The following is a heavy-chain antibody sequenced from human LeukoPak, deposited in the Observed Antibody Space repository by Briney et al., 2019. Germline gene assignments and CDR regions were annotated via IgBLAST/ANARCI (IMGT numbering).Heavy chain of an antibody. Sequence: GGSLRLSCAASGFTFSSYGMSWVRQAPGKGLEWVSTIGGSGGTTYYADSVKGLFTISRDNSKNTLYLQMHSLRAEDTAGYYCARKAGYYYGSGDYWGQGTLVTVSS. CDR3: ARKAGYYYGSGDY. CDR2: IGGSGGTT. V-gene: IGHV3-23*01. J-gene: IGHJ4*02. CDR1: GFTFSSYG. D-gene: IGHD3-10*01.